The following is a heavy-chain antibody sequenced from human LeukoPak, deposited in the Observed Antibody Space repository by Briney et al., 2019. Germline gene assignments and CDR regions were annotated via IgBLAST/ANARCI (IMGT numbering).Heavy chain of an antibody. J-gene: IGHJ4*02. Sequence: GGSLRLSCAASGFTFSTYEMHWVRQAPGKGLEWVSYMSSTGDIIYYADSVEGRSTISRDNAKNSLCLQMDSLRAEDTAVYYCARDDGGRHTSSLDYWGQGTLVAVSS. CDR3: ARDDGGRHTSSLDY. D-gene: IGHD6-6*01. CDR2: MSSTGDII. CDR1: GFTFSTYE. V-gene: IGHV3-48*03.